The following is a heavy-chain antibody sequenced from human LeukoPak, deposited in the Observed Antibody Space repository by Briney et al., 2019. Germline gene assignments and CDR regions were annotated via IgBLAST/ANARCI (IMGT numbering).Heavy chain of an antibody. V-gene: IGHV3-7*03. D-gene: IGHD1-14*01. J-gene: IGHJ4*02. Sequence: GGSLRLSCAASGFTFSSYWMSWVRQAPGKGLEWVANINQDGSAKYYVDSVKGRFTISRDNAKNSLYLQMNSLRAEDTAVYYCARDAPGVGVDYWGQGTLVTVSS. CDR1: GFTFSSYW. CDR3: ARDAPGVGVDY. CDR2: INQDGSAK.